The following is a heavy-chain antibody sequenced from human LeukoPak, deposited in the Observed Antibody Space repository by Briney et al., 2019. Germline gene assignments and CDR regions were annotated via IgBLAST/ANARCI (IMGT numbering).Heavy chain of an antibody. Sequence: GGSLRLSCAASGFTFNNYGIHWVRQAPGKGLEWVAFIRYDGSNKYYADSVKGRFTISRDNSQNTLYLQMNSLRPEDTAVYYCAKGGASVTRYVDYWGQGTLVTVSS. CDR3: AKGGASVTRYVDY. J-gene: IGHJ4*02. V-gene: IGHV3-30*02. CDR1: GFTFNNYG. CDR2: IRYDGSNK. D-gene: IGHD4-17*01.